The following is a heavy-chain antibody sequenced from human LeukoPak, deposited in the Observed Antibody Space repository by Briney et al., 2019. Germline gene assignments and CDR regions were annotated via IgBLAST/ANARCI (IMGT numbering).Heavy chain of an antibody. V-gene: IGHV3-74*01. CDR2: IASDGSST. CDR3: ARRMAAAAAPYYFDS. CDR1: GFTFSSYW. J-gene: IGHJ4*02. Sequence: GGSLRLSCAASGFTFSSYWMNWVRQAPGKGLVWVSRIASDGSSTTYADSVKGRFTISRDNAKNTLYLQMNSLRAEDTAVYYCARRMAAAAAPYYFDSWGQGTLVTVSS. D-gene: IGHD6-13*01.